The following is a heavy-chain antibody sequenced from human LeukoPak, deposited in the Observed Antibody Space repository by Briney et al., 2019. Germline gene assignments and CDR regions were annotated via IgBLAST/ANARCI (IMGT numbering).Heavy chain of an antibody. V-gene: IGHV4-59*08. Sequence: PSETLSLPCTVSGGSISSDYWSWIRQPPGKGLEWIGYIHYSGTSNYNPSLKSRVTMSVDTSKNQFSLKLRSVTAADTAVYYCARPLRYCSSSSTSCYTLDAFDSWGQGTMVTVSS. J-gene: IGHJ3*02. CDR3: ARPLRYCSSSSTSCYTLDAFDS. D-gene: IGHD2-2*01. CDR1: GGSISSDY. CDR2: IHYSGTS.